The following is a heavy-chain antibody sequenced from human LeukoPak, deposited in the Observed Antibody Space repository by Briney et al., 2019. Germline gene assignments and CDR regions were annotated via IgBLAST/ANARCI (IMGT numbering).Heavy chain of an antibody. J-gene: IGHJ2*01. D-gene: IGHD2-21*02. CDR1: GGSISSYY. Sequence: SETQSLTCTVSGGSISSYYWSWIRQPPGKGLEWIGRIYTSVSTNYNPPLKSRVTMSVDTAKNQFSLKLSSVTAADTAVYYCARARRYCDGDCSSGVYWYFDLWGRGTLVTVSS. CDR3: ARARRYCDGDCSSGVYWYFDL. V-gene: IGHV4-4*07. CDR2: IYTSVST.